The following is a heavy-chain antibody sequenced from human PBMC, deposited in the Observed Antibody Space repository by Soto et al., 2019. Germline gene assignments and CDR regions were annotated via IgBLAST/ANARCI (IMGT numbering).Heavy chain of an antibody. Sequence: SVTLSLTCVASGDSSASNDWWTWVRQPPGSELEWIGEVSRSGIPNYNPVFKSRFSFSEDKSNNEFSLRLNFVTAADTALYFFWRRTHKAAIAHGGQGRMVTVSS. V-gene: IGHV4-4*02. CDR2: VSRSGIP. CDR1: GDSSASNDW. J-gene: IGHJ4*02. D-gene: IGHD5-12*01. CDR3: WRRTHKAAIAH.